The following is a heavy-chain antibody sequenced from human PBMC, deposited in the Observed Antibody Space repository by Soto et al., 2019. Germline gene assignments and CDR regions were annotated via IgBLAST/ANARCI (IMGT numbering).Heavy chain of an antibody. CDR2: TYYRSKWYN. J-gene: IGHJ3*02. CDR1: GDSVSSNSAA. V-gene: IGHV6-1*01. D-gene: IGHD6-19*01. Sequence: SQTLSLTCAISGDSVSSNSAAWNCIRQSTSSSLKWLGRTYYRSKWYNDYAVSVKSRITINPDTSKNQFSLQLNSVTPEDTAVYYCARAEVSPDGYNSGWEGAFDIWGQGTMVTVSS. CDR3: ARAEVSPDGYNSGWEGAFDI.